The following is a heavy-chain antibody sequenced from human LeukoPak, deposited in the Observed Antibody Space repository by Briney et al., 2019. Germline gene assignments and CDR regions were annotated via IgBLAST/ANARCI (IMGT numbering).Heavy chain of an antibody. CDR1: GGSMSPYH. V-gene: IGHV4-59*01. CDR3: ARARQFHYYDSAGAFDI. D-gene: IGHD3-22*01. Sequence: SETLSLTCTVSGGSMSPYHWGWIRQPPGKGLEWIGYIYYSGSTNYNPSLKSRVTISVDTSKNQFSLKLSSVTAADTAVYYCARARQFHYYDSAGAFDIWGQGTMVTVSS. J-gene: IGHJ3*02. CDR2: IYYSGST.